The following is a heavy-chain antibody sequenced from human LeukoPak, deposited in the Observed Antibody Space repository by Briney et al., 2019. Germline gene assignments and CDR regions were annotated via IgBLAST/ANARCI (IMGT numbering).Heavy chain of an antibody. J-gene: IGHJ4*02. CDR2: ISYDGSNK. D-gene: IGHD1-7*01. CDR1: GFTFSSYG. V-gene: IGHV3-30*03. CDR3: ATYPGITGTRPPFDY. Sequence: GGSLRLSCAASGFTFSSYGMHWVRQAPGKGLEWVAVISYDGSNKYYADSAKGRFTISRDNSKNTLYLQMNSLRAEDTAVYYCATYPGITGTRPPFDYWGQGTLVTVSS.